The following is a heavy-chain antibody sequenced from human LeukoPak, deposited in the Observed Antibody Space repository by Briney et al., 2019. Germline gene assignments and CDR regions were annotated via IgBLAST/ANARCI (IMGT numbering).Heavy chain of an antibody. CDR2: MNTNSGNT. CDR3: ARVGSSYYYYYGMDV. Sequence: GASVKVSCKASGYTFTSYDINWVRQATGQGLEWMGWMNTNSGNTGYAQKFQGRVTMTRNTSISTAYMELSSLRSEDTAVYYCARVGSSYYYYYGMDVWGQGTTVTVSS. CDR1: GYTFTSYD. J-gene: IGHJ6*02. V-gene: IGHV1-8*01.